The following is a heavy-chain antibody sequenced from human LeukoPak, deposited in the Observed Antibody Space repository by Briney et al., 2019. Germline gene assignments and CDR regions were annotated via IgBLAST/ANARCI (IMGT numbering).Heavy chain of an antibody. CDR3: ARERIYSSSWYWDYNWFDP. CDR1: GFTFSSYA. J-gene: IGHJ5*02. CDR2: ISYDGSNK. V-gene: IGHV3-30*04. Sequence: GGSLRLSCAASGFTFSSYAMSWVRQAPGKGLEWVAVISYDGSNKYYADSVKGRFTISRDNSKDTLYLQMNSLRAEDTAVYYCARERIYSSSWYWDYNWFDPWGQGTLVTVSS. D-gene: IGHD6-13*01.